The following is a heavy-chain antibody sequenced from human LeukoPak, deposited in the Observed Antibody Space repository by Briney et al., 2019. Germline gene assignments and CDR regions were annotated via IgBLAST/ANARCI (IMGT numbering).Heavy chain of an antibody. V-gene: IGHV1-3*03. D-gene: IGHD1-7*01. CDR1: GYTFTSYA. CDR2: INAGNGNT. J-gene: IGHJ6*03. CDR3: ARAQAPKGRRYNWNYRYYYYMDV. Sequence: ASVKVSCKASGYTFTSYAMHWVRQAPGQRLEWMGWINAGNGNTKYSQEFQGRVTITRDTSESTAYMELSSLRSEDMAVYYCARAQAPKGRRYNWNYRYYYYMDVWGKGTTVTVSS.